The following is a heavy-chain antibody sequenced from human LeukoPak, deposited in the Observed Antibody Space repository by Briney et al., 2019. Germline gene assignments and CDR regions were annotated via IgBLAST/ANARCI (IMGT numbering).Heavy chain of an antibody. CDR3: ARQLGYCSSTSCYADKVDY. D-gene: IGHD2-2*01. Sequence: PSETLSLTCTVSGGSISSSSYNWGWIPQPPGKGLEGIGSIYYSGSTYYNPSLKSRVTISVDTSKNQFSLKLSSVTAADTAVYYCARQLGYCSSTSCYADKVDYWGQGTLVTVSS. V-gene: IGHV4-39*01. J-gene: IGHJ4*02. CDR1: GGSISSSSYN. CDR2: IYYSGST.